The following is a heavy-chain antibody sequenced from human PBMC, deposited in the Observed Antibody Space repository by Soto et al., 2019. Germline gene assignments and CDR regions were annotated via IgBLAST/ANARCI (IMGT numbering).Heavy chain of an antibody. CDR1: GGTFSSYA. CDR2: IIPIFGTV. J-gene: IGHJ4*02. V-gene: IGHV1-69*01. CDR3: ARGYYDISGYSY. Sequence: QVQLVQSGAEVKKPGSSVKVSCKASGGTFSSYAISWVRQVPGQGLEWMGGIIPIFGTVNYAQKFQGTVTITADESTSTAYMELSRLTSEDTAVYYCARGYYDISGYSYWGQGTLVTVSS. D-gene: IGHD3-22*01.